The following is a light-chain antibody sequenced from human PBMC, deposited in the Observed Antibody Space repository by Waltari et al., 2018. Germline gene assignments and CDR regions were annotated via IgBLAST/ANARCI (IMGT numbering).Light chain of an antibody. J-gene: IGKJ5*01. V-gene: IGKV3-15*01. CDR3: QQYNRWPPIT. CDR1: QSVCSN. CDR2: EAS. Sequence: EIVMTQSPATLSVFPGERATLSCRASQSVCSNVAWYQQKPGQAPRLLMYEASIRATGSSAKIRGSGSGTEFTLTISSVQSDDFAVYYCQQYNRWPPITFGQGTRLEIK.